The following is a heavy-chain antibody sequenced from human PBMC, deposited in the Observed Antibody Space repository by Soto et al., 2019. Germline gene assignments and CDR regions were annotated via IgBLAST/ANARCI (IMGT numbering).Heavy chain of an antibody. CDR1: GFTFSSYW. CDR3: ERGWNGSGWYQGYGMDV. J-gene: IGHJ6*01. D-gene: IGHD6-19*01. V-gene: IGHV3-74*01. CDR2: INSDGSST. Sequence: PGGFLRLSCAASGFTFSSYWMHWVRQAPGKGLVWVSRINSDGSSTSYADSVKGRFTISRDNAKNTLYLQMNSLRAEDTAVYYCERGWNGSGWYQGYGMDVWGQGTTVTVSS.